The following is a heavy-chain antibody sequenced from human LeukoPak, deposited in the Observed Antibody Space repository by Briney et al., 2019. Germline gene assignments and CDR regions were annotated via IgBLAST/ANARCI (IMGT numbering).Heavy chain of an antibody. Sequence: HPGGPLRLSCVVSGVTFSSHAMTWVRQAPGKGLEWVSGITGSGGSTDHAESVKGRFTISRDNSKNTLYLQMNNLRAEDTAVYYCASRPASETYFGVFDYWGQGTLVTVSS. J-gene: IGHJ4*02. D-gene: IGHD4-17*01. CDR1: GVTFSSHA. V-gene: IGHV3-23*01. CDR3: ASRPASETYFGVFDY. CDR2: ITGSGGST.